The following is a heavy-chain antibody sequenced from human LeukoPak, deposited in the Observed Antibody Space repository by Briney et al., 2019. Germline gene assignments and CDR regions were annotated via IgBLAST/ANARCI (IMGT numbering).Heavy chain of an antibody. J-gene: IGHJ4*02. D-gene: IGHD3-22*01. V-gene: IGHV3-33*06. CDR3: AKDEYYYDSRPPNY. CDR2: IWYDGSNK. Sequence: GGSLRLSCAASGFTFSSYGMHWVSQAPGKGLEWVAVIWYDGSNKYYAYSVKGRFTISRDNSKNTLYLQMNSLRAEDTAVYYCAKDEYYYDSRPPNYWGQGTLVTVSS. CDR1: GFTFSSYG.